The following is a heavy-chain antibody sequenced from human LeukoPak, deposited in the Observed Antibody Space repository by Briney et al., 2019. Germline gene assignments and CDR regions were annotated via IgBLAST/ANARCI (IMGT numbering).Heavy chain of an antibody. V-gene: IGHV3-23*01. Sequence: GKSLRLSCAASGFTISTYAMSWVRQAPGRGLEWVSSISGSGGTTYYADSVKGRFTISRDDSKNTLYLQMNSLRAEDTAVYYCADDHRIAARPRRFDPWGQGTLVTVSS. CDR1: GFTISTYA. CDR3: ADDHRIAARPRRFDP. CDR2: ISGSGGTT. D-gene: IGHD6-6*01. J-gene: IGHJ5*02.